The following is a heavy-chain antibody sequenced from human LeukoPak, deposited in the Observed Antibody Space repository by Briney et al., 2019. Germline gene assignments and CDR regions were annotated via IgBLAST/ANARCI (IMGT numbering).Heavy chain of an antibody. CDR1: GFTFSTYA. V-gene: IGHV3-23*01. CDR2: IRATAGTT. Sequence: GGSLRLSRAASGFTFSTYAMTWVRQAPGKGLEWVSTIRATAGTTYYEDSVKGRFTISRDNSKNTQWLQMNSLRAEDTAVYYCAKGGYTSYFEYWGQGTLVTVSS. J-gene: IGHJ4*02. CDR3: AKGGYTSYFEY. D-gene: IGHD6-13*01.